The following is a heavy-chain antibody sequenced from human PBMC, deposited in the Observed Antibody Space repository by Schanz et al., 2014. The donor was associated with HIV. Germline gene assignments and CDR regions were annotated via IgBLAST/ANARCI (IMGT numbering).Heavy chain of an antibody. J-gene: IGHJ6*02. CDR1: GFTFSNFA. Sequence: QVQLVESGGGVVQPGRSLRLSCAGSGFTFSNFAMHWVRQAPGKGLEWAAVIWYDGSYKYYADSVKGRFTISRDNSKNTLYLQMNSLRAEDTAVYYCARDVSHDSSGHYSDYYYGMDVWGQGTTVTVSS. CDR3: ARDVSHDSSGHYSDYYYGMDV. D-gene: IGHD3-22*01. CDR2: IWYDGSYK. V-gene: IGHV3-33*08.